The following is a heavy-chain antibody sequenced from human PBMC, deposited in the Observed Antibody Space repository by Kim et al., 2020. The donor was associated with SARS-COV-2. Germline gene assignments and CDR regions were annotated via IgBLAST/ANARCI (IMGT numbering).Heavy chain of an antibody. CDR2: ISGGGGSA. V-gene: IGHV3-23*01. CDR1: EFTFSSYA. J-gene: IGHJ4*02. D-gene: IGHD2-15*01. CDR3: AIDQSCGDDTCYSNCDY. Sequence: GGSLRLSCAASEFTFSSYAMSWVRQAPGKGLEWVSTISGGGGSAFYADSVKGRFTISRDNSKNTLYLQMNSLRAEDTAVYYCAIDQSCGDDTCYSNCDYWGQGTLVTVDS.